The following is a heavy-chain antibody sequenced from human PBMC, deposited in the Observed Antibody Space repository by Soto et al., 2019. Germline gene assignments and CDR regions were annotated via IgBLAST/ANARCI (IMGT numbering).Heavy chain of an antibody. V-gene: IGHV4-59*01. Sequence: PSEPLSLTCIVSGGSISGFYWSWIRQSPGRGLEWIGYIYSSGSTKYNPSLKSRVAISVDTSKNQFSLKLTSVTAADTAAYYCARVHRDCSGGSCFLSDYWGQGTLVTVSS. J-gene: IGHJ4*02. CDR3: ARVHRDCSGGSCFLSDY. CDR2: IYSSGST. CDR1: GGSISGFY. D-gene: IGHD2-15*01.